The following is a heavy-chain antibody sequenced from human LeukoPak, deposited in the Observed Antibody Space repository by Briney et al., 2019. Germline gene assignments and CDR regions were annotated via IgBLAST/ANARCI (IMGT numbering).Heavy chain of an antibody. CDR1: GGSISSDY. J-gene: IGHJ3*02. CDR2: IHYSGNT. D-gene: IGHD6-13*01. Sequence: PSETLSLTCTVSGGSISSDYWSWIRQPPGKGLEWIGYIHYSGNTNYNPSLKSRVTMSVDTSKNQFSLKLSSVTAADTAVYYCAREAAALLHDAFDIWGQGTMVTVSS. CDR3: AREAAALLHDAFDI. V-gene: IGHV4-59*12.